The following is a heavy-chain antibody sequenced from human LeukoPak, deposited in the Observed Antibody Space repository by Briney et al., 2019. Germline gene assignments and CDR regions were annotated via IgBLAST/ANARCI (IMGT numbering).Heavy chain of an antibody. D-gene: IGHD6-13*01. Sequence: GGCLRRSCAAAGSSFINHWMTWVRQAPGKGPEWVANKKEDGSEKYYVDSLKVRFTISRDNAKNPLFLQMNSLRADSTAVYYCVREVKAAVTDFDYWGQGTLVTVSS. CDR3: VREVKAAVTDFDY. CDR2: KKEDGSEK. CDR1: GSSFINHW. J-gene: IGHJ4*02. V-gene: IGHV3-7*01.